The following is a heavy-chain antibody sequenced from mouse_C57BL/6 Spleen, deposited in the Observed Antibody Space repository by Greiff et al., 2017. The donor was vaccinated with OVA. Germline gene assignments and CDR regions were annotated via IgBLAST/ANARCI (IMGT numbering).Heavy chain of an antibody. CDR3: TRALGVTHYYAMDY. J-gene: IGHJ4*01. V-gene: IGHV5-9-1*02. CDR2: ISSGGDYI. D-gene: IGHD2-1*01. Sequence: EVKLMESGEGLVKPGGSLKLSCAASGFTFSSYAMSWVRQTPEKRLEWVAYISSGGDYIYYADTVKGRFTISRDNARNTLYLQMSSLKSEDTAMYYCTRALGVTHYYAMDYWGQGTSVTVSS. CDR1: GFTFSSYA.